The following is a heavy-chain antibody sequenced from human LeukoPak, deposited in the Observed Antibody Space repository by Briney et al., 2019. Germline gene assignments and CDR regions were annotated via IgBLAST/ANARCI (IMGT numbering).Heavy chain of an antibody. V-gene: IGHV1-24*01. CDR2: FDPEDGET. D-gene: IGHD3-22*01. J-gene: IGHJ4*02. Sequence: ASVKVSCKVSGYTLTELSMHWVRQAPGKGLEWMGGFDPEDGETIYAQKFQGRVTMTEDTSTDTAFMELSSLRSEDTAVYYCATDPYDSSVGDFDYWGQGTLVTVSS. CDR1: GYTLTELS. CDR3: ATDPYDSSVGDFDY.